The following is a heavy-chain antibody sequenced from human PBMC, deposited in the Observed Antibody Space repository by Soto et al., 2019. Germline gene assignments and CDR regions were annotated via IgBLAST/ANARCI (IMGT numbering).Heavy chain of an antibody. CDR3: ARDIPMHCRGGRCYYYGLDV. V-gene: IGHV3-9*01. CDR1: GFTVDDYA. D-gene: IGHD2-15*01. CDR2: ISWNSDTM. Sequence: EVQLVESGGGLVQPGRSLRLSCEGSGFTVDDYAMHWVRQAPGKGLEWVSGISWNSDTMGYADSLKGRFTISRDNARNSLYLQMTSLRAEDTAFYYCARDIPMHCRGGRCYYYGLDVWGQGTTVTVSS. J-gene: IGHJ6*02.